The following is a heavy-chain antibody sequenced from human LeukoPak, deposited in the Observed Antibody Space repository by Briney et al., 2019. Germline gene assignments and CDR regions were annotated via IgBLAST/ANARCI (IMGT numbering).Heavy chain of an antibody. CDR3: ARAFTDSGDFDY. CDR2: IGTAGDT. V-gene: IGHV3-13*01. J-gene: IGHJ4*02. CDR1: GFTFSSYD. D-gene: IGHD2-15*01. Sequence: GGSLRLSCAASGFTFSSYDMHWVRQATGKGLEWVSAIGTAGDTYYPGSVKGRFTISRENAKNSLYLQMNSLRAGDTAVYYCARAFTDSGDFDYWGQGTLVTVSS.